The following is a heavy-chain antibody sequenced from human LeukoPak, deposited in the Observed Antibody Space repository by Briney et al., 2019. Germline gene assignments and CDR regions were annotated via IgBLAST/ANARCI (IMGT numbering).Heavy chain of an antibody. Sequence: GGSLRLSCAASGFTFSSYEMNWVRQAPGTGLEGGSYISSSGSTIYYADSVKGRFTISRDNAKNSLYLQMNSLRAEDTAVYYCARGSGWYQHFDYWGQGTLVTVSS. CDR3: ARGSGWYQHFDY. D-gene: IGHD6-19*01. V-gene: IGHV3-48*03. CDR1: GFTFSSYE. CDR2: ISSSGSTI. J-gene: IGHJ4*02.